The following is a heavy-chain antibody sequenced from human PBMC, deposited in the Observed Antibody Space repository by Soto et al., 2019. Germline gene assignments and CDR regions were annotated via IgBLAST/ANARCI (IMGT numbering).Heavy chain of an antibody. J-gene: IGHJ5*02. V-gene: IGHV1-18*04. Sequence: GASVKVSCKASGYTFTTYGISWVRQAPGQGLEWMGWISAYNGNTNYARKLQGRVTMTTDTSTSTAYMELRSLRSDDTAVYYCARDLIAVRPGWFDPWGQGTLVTVSS. CDR1: GYTFTTYG. CDR2: ISAYNGNT. CDR3: ARDLIAVRPGWFDP. D-gene: IGHD6-6*01.